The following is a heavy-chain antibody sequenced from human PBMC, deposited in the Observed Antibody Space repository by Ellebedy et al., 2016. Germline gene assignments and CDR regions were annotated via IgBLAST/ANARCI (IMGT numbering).Heavy chain of an antibody. V-gene: IGHV6-1*01. CDR2: TYYRSKWYN. D-gene: IGHD2-15*01. Sequence: SETLSLTCAISGDSVSSNDAAWNWIRQSPSRGLEWLGRTYYRSKWYNDHAVSVKSRITINPDTSKNQFSLQLHSVTPEDAAVYYCARDRCSGSLCTSDFGMDVWGQGTTVTVSS. CDR1: GDSVSSNDAA. CDR3: ARDRCSGSLCTSDFGMDV. J-gene: IGHJ6*02.